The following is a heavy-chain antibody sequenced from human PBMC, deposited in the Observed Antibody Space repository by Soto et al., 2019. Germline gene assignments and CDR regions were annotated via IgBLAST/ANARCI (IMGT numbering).Heavy chain of an antibody. CDR3: ARTTTVAGTPEFDY. Sequence: QVQLVESGGGVVQPGRSLRLSCAASGFTFSSFSLHWVRQAPGKGLGWLALISYDGSTKYNADSVKGRFTVSRDNSNNTLYLQLSSLRPEDTAVYYCARTTTVAGTPEFDYWGQGTLVTVPS. J-gene: IGHJ4*02. V-gene: IGHV3-30-3*01. CDR1: GFTFSSFS. D-gene: IGHD6-19*01. CDR2: ISYDGSTK.